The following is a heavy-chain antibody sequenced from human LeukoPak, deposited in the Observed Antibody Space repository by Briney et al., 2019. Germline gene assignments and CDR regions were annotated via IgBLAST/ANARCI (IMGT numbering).Heavy chain of an antibody. D-gene: IGHD1-26*01. Sequence: SETLSLACIVCGGSLSSYYWSWLRQPAGKGLEWIGRINTSGRTNYNPSLKSRVTMSVDTSKNQFSLTMRSVTAADTAVYHCARWDYDAFDIWGQGTMVTVSS. J-gene: IGHJ3*02. V-gene: IGHV4-4*07. CDR2: INTSGRT. CDR1: GGSLSSYY. CDR3: ARWDYDAFDI.